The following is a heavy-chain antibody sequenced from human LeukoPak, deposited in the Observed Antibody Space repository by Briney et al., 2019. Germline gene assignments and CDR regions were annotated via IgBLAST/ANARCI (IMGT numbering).Heavy chain of an antibody. CDR2: IYTSGST. J-gene: IGHJ4*02. CDR3: ARGVGNSDY. V-gene: IGHV4-4*07. CDR1: GGSISSYS. D-gene: IGHD4-23*01. Sequence: PSETLSLTCTVSGGSISSYSCNWIRQPDGKGLEWIGRIYTSGSTNYNPSPTRRVTMSVDTSKNQFSLNLSSVTASDTAVYYCARGVGNSDYWGQGALVTVSS.